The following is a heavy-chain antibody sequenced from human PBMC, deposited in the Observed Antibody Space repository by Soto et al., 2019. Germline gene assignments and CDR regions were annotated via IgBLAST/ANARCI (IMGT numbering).Heavy chain of an antibody. Sequence: QVQLQESGPGLVKPSQTLSLTCTVSGGSISSGGYYWSWIRQHPGKGLEWIGYIYYSGSTYYNPSLKSRVTISVDTSKNQFSLQLSSVTAADTAVYYCARGHCTNGVCYLRPWYYFDYWGQGTLVTVSS. V-gene: IGHV4-31*03. J-gene: IGHJ4*02. CDR3: ARGHCTNGVCYLRPWYYFDY. D-gene: IGHD2-8*01. CDR2: IYYSGST. CDR1: GGSISSGGYY.